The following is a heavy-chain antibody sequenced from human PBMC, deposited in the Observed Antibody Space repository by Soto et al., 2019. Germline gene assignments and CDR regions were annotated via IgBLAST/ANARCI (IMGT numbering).Heavy chain of an antibody. V-gene: IGHV4-38-2*01. CDR1: GYSIGSGYY. Sequence: SENLSLTCAVSGYSIGSGYYRAWIRQSPGKGLEWIGSIYHAGSVYYNPSLNGRVALSMDTSKNHFSLKLTSVTAADTAVYYCARTFDYYGMDVWGQRT. CDR3: ARTFDYYGMDV. J-gene: IGHJ6*02. CDR2: IYHAGSV.